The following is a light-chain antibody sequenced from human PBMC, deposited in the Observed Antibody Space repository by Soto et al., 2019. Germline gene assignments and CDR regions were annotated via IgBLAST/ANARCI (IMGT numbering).Light chain of an antibody. J-gene: IGKJ4*01. CDR1: QSISSS. CDR2: GAS. CDR3: QQYNSWPLT. Sequence: EKVMTQSPATLSMSPGERAPLSCWASQSISSSLAWYQQKPGQAPRLLIYGASTRATGVPARFSGSGSGTEFTLSISSLQSEDFAVYYCQQYNSWPLTFGGGTKVDI. V-gene: IGKV3-15*01.